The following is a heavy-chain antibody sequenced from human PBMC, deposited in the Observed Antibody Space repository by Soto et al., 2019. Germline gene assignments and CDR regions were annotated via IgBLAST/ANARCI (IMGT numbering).Heavy chain of an antibody. Sequence: GGSLRLSCAASGFTFSSYSMNWVRQAPGKGLEWVSYISSSSSTIYYADSVKGRFTISRDNAKNSLYLQMNSLRAEDTAVYYCARDHATLLAYWGQGTLVTVS. V-gene: IGHV3-48*01. CDR2: ISSSSSTI. CDR1: GFTFSSYS. D-gene: IGHD2-15*01. CDR3: ARDHATLLAY. J-gene: IGHJ4*02.